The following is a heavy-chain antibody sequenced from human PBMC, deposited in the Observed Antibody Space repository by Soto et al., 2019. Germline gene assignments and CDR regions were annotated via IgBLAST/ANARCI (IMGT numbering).Heavy chain of an antibody. D-gene: IGHD4-17*01. CDR2: IYYSGST. V-gene: IGHV4-39*01. CDR3: ARRSFWSSTVTTTPDHYMDV. CDR1: GGSISSSSYY. Sequence: SETLSLTCTVSGGSISSSSYYWGWIRQPPGKGLEWIGSIYYSGSTYYNPSLKSRVTISVDTSKNQFSLKLSSVTAADTAVYYCARRSFWSSTVTTTPDHYMDVWGKGTTVTVSS. J-gene: IGHJ6*03.